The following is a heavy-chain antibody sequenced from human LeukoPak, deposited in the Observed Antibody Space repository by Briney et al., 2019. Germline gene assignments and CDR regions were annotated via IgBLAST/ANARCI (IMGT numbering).Heavy chain of an antibody. Sequence: PSETLSLTCAVEGGSFSGFYWTWVRQPPGKGLEWIGEINQSGSTNYNSSLKSRVTVSLDTSKNHFSLNLGSVTAADTAVYYCARSHQVQSQGRWFDPWGQGTLVTVSS. CDR1: GGSFSGFY. J-gene: IGHJ5*02. CDR2: INQSGST. D-gene: IGHD2-2*01. CDR3: ARSHQVQSQGRWFDP. V-gene: IGHV4-34*01.